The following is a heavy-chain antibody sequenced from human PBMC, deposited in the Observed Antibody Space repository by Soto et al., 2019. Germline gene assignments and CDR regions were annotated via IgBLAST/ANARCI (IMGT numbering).Heavy chain of an antibody. D-gene: IGHD5-18*01. CDR2: IKSKTDGGTT. CDR1: GFTFSNAW. Sequence: GGSLRLSCAASGFTFSNAWMNWDRQAPGKGLEWVGRIKSKTDGGTTDYAAPVKGRFTISRGDSKNTLYLQMNSLKTEDTAVYYCTTAPPPRKAMVVRSYYYYGMDVWGQGT. V-gene: IGHV3-15*07. J-gene: IGHJ6*02. CDR3: TTAPPPRKAMVVRSYYYYGMDV.